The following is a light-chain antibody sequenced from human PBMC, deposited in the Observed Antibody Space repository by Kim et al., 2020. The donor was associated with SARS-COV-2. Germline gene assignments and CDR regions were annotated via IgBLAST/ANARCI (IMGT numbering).Light chain of an antibody. J-gene: IGLJ2*01. V-gene: IGLV6-57*03. CDR2: EDD. CDR3: QSYNRSNVV. Sequence: GKTVTISCTRSAGSIADNYVHWYQQRPGAAPTPLIYEDDQRPSGVSDRFSGSISNSSTSPSLTISGLKTEDEADYYCQSYNRSNVVFGGGTQLTVL. CDR1: AGSIADNY.